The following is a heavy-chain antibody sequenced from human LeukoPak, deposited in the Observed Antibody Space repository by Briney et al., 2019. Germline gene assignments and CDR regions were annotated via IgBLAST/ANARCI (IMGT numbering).Heavy chain of an antibody. CDR1: GFTFSSYW. CDR2: IKQDGSEK. J-gene: IGHJ4*02. V-gene: IGHV3-7*03. CDR3: ARGGYSSSWYHFNY. Sequence: PGGSLRLSCAASGFTFSSYWMSWVRQAPGKGLEWVANIKQDGSEKHYVDSVKGRFTISRDNSKNTLFLQMNSLRAEDTAVYYCARGGYSSSWYHFNYWGQGTLVTVSS. D-gene: IGHD6-13*01.